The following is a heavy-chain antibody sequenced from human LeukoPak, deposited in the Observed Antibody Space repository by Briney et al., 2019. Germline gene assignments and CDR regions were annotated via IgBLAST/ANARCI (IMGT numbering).Heavy chain of an antibody. V-gene: IGHV4-61*02. CDR3: ARGTGTYDYYYYMDV. CDR1: GGSISSGSYY. CDR2: IYTSGST. Sequence: SETLPLTCTVSGGSISSGSYYWSWIRQPAGKGLEWIGRIYTSGSTNYNPSLKSRVTISVDTSKNQFSLKLSSVTAADTAVYYCARGTGTYDYYYYMDVWGKGTTVTISS. J-gene: IGHJ6*03. D-gene: IGHD2-8*01.